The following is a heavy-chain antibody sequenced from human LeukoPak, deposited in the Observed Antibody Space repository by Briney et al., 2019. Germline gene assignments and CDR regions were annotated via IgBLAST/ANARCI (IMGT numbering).Heavy chain of an antibody. J-gene: IGHJ4*02. CDR3: AKDSVVRNTGSYYFAS. CDR2: VSGDGRTT. CDR1: GFTFNNYA. Sequence: GGSLRLSCAASGFTFNNYAMSWVRQVPGKGLERVSAVSGDGRTTHYVDSVKGRFTISRDNSRNTLYLQMSSLRAEDTAIYYCAKDSVVRNTGSYYFASWGQGTLVTVSS. D-gene: IGHD1-26*01. V-gene: IGHV3-23*01.